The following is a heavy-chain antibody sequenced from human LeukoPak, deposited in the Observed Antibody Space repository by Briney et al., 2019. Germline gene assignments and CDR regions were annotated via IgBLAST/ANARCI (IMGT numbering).Heavy chain of an antibody. J-gene: IGHJ5*02. V-gene: IGHV3-7*01. D-gene: IGHD2-21*01. Sequence: PGGSLRLSCAASGFSFTTYWMSWVRQAPGKGLEWVANINQDGTEKYYVDSVKGRFTISRDNAKNSLYLQMNSLRVEDTAVYYCAKCPAIRDKGVSAWGQGTLVTVSS. CDR1: GFSFTTYW. CDR2: INQDGTEK. CDR3: AKCPAIRDKGVSA.